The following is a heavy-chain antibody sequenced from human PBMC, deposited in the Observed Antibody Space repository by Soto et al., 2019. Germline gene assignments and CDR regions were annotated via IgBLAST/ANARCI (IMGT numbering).Heavy chain of an antibody. CDR3: AREWSAAGHFYGMDV. V-gene: IGHV1-8*01. CDR2: MNTNSDDT. CDR1: GYTFTSFD. Sequence: ASVKVSCKTSGYTFTSFDINWVRQAPGQGLEWVGWMNTNSDDTRSAQKFRGRLTLTRDKSMRAVYMKLSNLRPDDSAVYYCAREWSAAGHFYGMDVWGQGTTVTVSS. D-gene: IGHD6-13*01. J-gene: IGHJ6*02.